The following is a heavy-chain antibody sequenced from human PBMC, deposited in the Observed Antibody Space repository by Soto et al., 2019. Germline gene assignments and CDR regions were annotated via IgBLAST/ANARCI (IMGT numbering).Heavy chain of an antibody. CDR1: GFTFRNYA. V-gene: IGHV3-23*01. CDR2: ISGSRGST. Sequence: EVQLLESGGGLVQPGGSLRLSCAASGFTFRNYAMTWVRQATGKGLEWVSSISGSRGSTYYADSVKGRFTISRDNSKNTLSLQMDSLRAEDTAVYFCGKDPNGDYVGAFEIWGQGTMVTVSS. CDR3: GKDPNGDYVGAFEI. J-gene: IGHJ3*02. D-gene: IGHD4-17*01.